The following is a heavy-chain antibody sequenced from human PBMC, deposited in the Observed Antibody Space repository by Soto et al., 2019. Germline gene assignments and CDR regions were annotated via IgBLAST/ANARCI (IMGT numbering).Heavy chain of an antibody. CDR2: ISSGSSTM. Sequence: EAQLVESGGGLVQPGGSLRLSCAASGFTFSSYSMNWVRQAPGKGLEWVSYISSGSSTMYYADSVKGRFTISRDNAKNSLYLQMNSLRAEDTAVYYCARLRGMNAFDIWGQGTMVTVSS. D-gene: IGHD3-16*01. CDR1: GFTFSSYS. CDR3: ARLRGMNAFDI. J-gene: IGHJ3*02. V-gene: IGHV3-48*01.